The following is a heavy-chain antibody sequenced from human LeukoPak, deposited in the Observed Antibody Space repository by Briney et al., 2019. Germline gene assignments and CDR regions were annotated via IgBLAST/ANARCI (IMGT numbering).Heavy chain of an antibody. V-gene: IGHV3-7*01. CDR1: GFTFSSYW. J-gene: IGHJ3*02. CDR3: ARDPYYYESSGYFFGAFDI. CDR2: IKQDGSEK. Sequence: GGSLRLSCAASGFTFSSYWMTWVRQAPGKGLEWVANIKQDGSEKFYVDSVKGRFTISRDNAKNSLHLQMNSLRAEDTAVYYCARDPYYYESSGYFFGAFDIWGQGTMVTVSS. D-gene: IGHD3-22*01.